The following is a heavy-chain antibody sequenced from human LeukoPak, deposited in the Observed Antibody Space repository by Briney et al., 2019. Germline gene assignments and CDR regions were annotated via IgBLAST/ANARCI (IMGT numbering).Heavy chain of an antibody. J-gene: IGHJ4*02. V-gene: IGHV1-2*02. CDR1: GYTFTGYY. CDR3: ARDLGYCSSTSCHFDY. Sequence: ASVKVSCKASGYTFTGYYMHWVRQAPGQGLEWMGWINPNSGGTNYAQKFQGRVTITRDTSISTAYMELSRLRSDDTAVYYCARDLGYCSSTSCHFDYWGQGTLVTVSS. CDR2: INPNSGGT. D-gene: IGHD2-2*01.